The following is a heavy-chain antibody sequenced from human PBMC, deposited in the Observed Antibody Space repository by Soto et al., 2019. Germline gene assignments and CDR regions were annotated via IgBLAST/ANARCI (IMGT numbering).Heavy chain of an antibody. CDR3: ARDGEERDIVVVPAAHAT. J-gene: IGHJ5*02. D-gene: IGHD2-2*01. CDR1: GYSISSGYY. CDR2: IYHSGST. V-gene: IGHV4-38-2*02. Sequence: SETLSLTCAVSGYSISSGYYWGWIRQPPGKGLEWIGSIYHSGSTYYNPSLKSRVTISVDTSKNQFSLKLSSVTAADTAVYYCARDGEERDIVVVPAAHATWGQGTLVTVSS.